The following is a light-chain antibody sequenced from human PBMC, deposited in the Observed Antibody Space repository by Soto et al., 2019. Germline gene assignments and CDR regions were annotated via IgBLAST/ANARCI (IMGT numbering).Light chain of an antibody. CDR3: TSFTTRETYI. CDR2: EVS. CDR1: SSDIGSYDR. J-gene: IGLJ1*01. V-gene: IGLV2-18*02. Sequence: QSVLTQPPSVSGSPGQSVTISCTGTSSDIGSYDRVSWYQQPPGTAPRLMIYEVSNRPSGVPDRFSGSKSGNTASLTISGLQPEDETDYYCTSFTTRETYIFGTGTKVTVL.